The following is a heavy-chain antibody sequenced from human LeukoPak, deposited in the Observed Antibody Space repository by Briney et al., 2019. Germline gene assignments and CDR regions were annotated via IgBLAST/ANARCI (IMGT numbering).Heavy chain of an antibody. V-gene: IGHV4-30-2*01. CDR2: IYHSGST. Sequence: SETLSLTCTVSGGSISSGGYYWSWIRQPPGKGLERIGYIYHSGSTYYNPSLKSRVTISVDTSKNQFSLKLSSVTAADTAVYYCARGGVITIFGVDYNWFDPWGQGTLVTVSS. CDR1: GGSISSGGYY. J-gene: IGHJ5*02. CDR3: ARGGVITIFGVDYNWFDP. D-gene: IGHD3-3*01.